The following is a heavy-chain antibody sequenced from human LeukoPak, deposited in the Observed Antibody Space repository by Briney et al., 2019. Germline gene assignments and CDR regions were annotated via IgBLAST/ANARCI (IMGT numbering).Heavy chain of an antibody. J-gene: IGHJ6*03. CDR2: SYYSGST. Sequence: SETLSLTCTVSGGSITHYYWTWIRQPPGKTLEWIGYSYYSGSTKYNPSLKSRVTISVDTSNNQFSLNLSSVTAADTAVYYCARLPDCSSTSCTSIPYYYYMDVWGKGTTVTVSS. CDR3: ARLPDCSSTSCTSIPYYYYMDV. V-gene: IGHV4-59*08. D-gene: IGHD2-2*01. CDR1: GGSITHYY.